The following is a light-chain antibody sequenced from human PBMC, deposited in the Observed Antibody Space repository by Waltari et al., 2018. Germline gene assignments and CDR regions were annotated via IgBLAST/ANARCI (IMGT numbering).Light chain of an antibody. CDR3: QQSYSFPRT. V-gene: IGKV1-39*01. CDR2: TAS. J-gene: IGKJ1*01. CDR1: QSITNY. Sequence: DIQMTQSPSSLSASVGARVTATCRARQSITNYLNWYQQRPGEAPKLLIHTASSLQSGVPSRFSGSGSGTDFSLTISTLQPEDFATYYCQQSYSFPRTFGQGTKVEI.